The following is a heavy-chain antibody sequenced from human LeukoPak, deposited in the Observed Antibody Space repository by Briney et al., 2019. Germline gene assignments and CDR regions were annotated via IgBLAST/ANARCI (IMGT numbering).Heavy chain of an antibody. CDR2: ISGSGGST. CDR1: GFTFSTYA. CDR3: AREGYTSIVGALDAFDI. V-gene: IGHV3-23*01. Sequence: SGGSLRLSCAASGFTFSTYAMSWVRQAPGKGLEWVSAISGSGGSTYYADSVRGRFTISRDNSKKTLYLQMNSLRAEDTAVYYCAREGYTSIVGALDAFDIWGQGTMVTVSS. J-gene: IGHJ3*02. D-gene: IGHD1-26*01.